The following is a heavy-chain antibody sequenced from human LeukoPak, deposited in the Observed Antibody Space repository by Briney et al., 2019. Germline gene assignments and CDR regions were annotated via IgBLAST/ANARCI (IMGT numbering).Heavy chain of an antibody. D-gene: IGHD1-26*01. J-gene: IGHJ4*02. V-gene: IGHV1-2*02. CDR1: GYTFTGYY. CDR3: AREQWELYFDY. CDR2: INPNSGGT. Sequence: ASVKVSCKASGYTFTGYYVHWVRQAPGQGLGWMGWINPNSGGTNYAQKFQGRVTMTRDTSISTAYMELSRLRSDDTAVYYCAREQWELYFDYWGQGTLVTVSS.